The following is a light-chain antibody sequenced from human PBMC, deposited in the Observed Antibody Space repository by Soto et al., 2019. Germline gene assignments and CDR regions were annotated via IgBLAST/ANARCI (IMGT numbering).Light chain of an antibody. Sequence: DIQMTQSPSTLSASVGDRVTITCRASQSISGFLAWYQQKPGRAPKLLIYTASTLASGVPSRFSGSGSETEFTLTISSLQPVDFATYYCQQYKYYSTFGQGTKLEIK. CDR2: TAS. CDR1: QSISGF. V-gene: IGKV1-5*03. J-gene: IGKJ2*01. CDR3: QQYKYYST.